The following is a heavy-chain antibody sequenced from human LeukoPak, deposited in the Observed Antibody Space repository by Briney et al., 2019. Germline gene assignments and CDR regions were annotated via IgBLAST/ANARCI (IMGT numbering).Heavy chain of an antibody. J-gene: IGHJ4*02. D-gene: IGHD2-21*01. Sequence: SETLSLTCTVSGGPVTTSYWSWTRQSAGEGLEWIGRVYISGDTKYNPSLKSRVIMSLDASKNQFSLSLRSVTAADTAVYYCARLIAEVGGGTNYFDTWGQGTLVTVSS. CDR2: VYISGDT. CDR1: GGPVTTSY. V-gene: IGHV4-4*07. CDR3: ARLIAEVGGGTNYFDT.